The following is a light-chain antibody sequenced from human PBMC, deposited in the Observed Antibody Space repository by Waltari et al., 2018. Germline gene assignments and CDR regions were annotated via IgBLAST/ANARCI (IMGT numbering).Light chain of an antibody. Sequence: QSVLTQPPSVSGAPGQRVTIPCTGSRSNLGAGYDVQWYQQLPGTAPKLLIYGNSNRPSGVPDRFSGSKSGTSASLAITGLQAEDEADYYCQSYDSSLSGFVVFGGGTKLTVL. V-gene: IGLV1-40*01. CDR3: QSYDSSLSGFVV. CDR2: GNS. CDR1: RSNLGAGYD. J-gene: IGLJ2*01.